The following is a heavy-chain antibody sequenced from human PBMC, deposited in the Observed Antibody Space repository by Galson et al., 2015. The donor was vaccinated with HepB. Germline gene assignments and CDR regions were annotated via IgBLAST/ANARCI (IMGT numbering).Heavy chain of an antibody. D-gene: IGHD3-10*01. J-gene: IGHJ5*02. Sequence: SVKVSCKASGYTFTSYYMHWVRQAPGQGLEWMGIINPSGGSTSYAQKFQGRVTMTRDTSTSTVYMELSSPKASDTAMYYCARLLPLYYYGSGSYPRWFDPWGQGTLVTVSS. CDR1: GYTFTSYY. CDR2: INPSGGST. V-gene: IGHV1-46*01. CDR3: ARLLPLYYYGSGSYPRWFDP.